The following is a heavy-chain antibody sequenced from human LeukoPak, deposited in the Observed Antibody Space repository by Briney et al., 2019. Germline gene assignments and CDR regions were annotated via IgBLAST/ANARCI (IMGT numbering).Heavy chain of an antibody. Sequence: PGGSLRLSCAASGFTFSSYSMNWVRQAPGKGLEWVSSISSSSSYIYYADSVKGRFTISRDNAKNSLYLQMSSLRAEDTAVYYCARDAGAVLRFLEWLKNDAFDIWGQGTMVTVSS. CDR1: GFTFSSYS. CDR3: ARDAGAVLRFLEWLKNDAFDI. CDR2: ISSSSSYI. J-gene: IGHJ3*02. D-gene: IGHD3-3*01. V-gene: IGHV3-21*01.